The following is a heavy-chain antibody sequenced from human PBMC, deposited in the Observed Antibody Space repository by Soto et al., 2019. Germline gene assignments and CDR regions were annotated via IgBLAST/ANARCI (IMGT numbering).Heavy chain of an antibody. D-gene: IGHD3-10*01. Sequence: AGVTVPLTASGYTFIHYPLHWVRPAPGQRPEWMGWINAGDDKTQYSQKFQGRFTITRDTSASTGYMELNSLRSEDTAVYYCARDQFTLVRGVIPYLDYWGQGTLVTVSS. V-gene: IGHV1-3*01. CDR1: GYTFIHYP. J-gene: IGHJ4*02. CDR2: INAGDDKT. CDR3: ARDQFTLVRGVIPYLDY.